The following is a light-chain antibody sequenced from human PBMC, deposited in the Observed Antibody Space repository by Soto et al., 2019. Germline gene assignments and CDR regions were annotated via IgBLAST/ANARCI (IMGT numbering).Light chain of an antibody. V-gene: IGLV2-14*01. CDR3: SSYRRVSTYV. J-gene: IGLJ1*01. Sequence: QSVLTQPASVSGSPGQSITVSCTGTSSDVGGYNYVSWYQQHPGKAPRLMIYDVTNRPSGVSNRFSGSKSGNTASLTISGLQADDEADYYCSSYRRVSTYVFGTVTNVTDL. CDR1: SSDVGGYNY. CDR2: DVT.